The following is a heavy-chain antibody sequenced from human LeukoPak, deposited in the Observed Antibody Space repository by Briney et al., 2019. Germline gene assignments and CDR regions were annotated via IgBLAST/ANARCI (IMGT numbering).Heavy chain of an antibody. Sequence: ASVKVSCKASGYNFNRYTITWVRQAPGQGLEWMGWVSTSNGDTSYADKFQGRVTMTTDTSTTTVSMELRSLTPDDTAVYFCARTPTISTRLWEGYNWLDPWGQGTLVTVSA. CDR1: GYNFNRYT. D-gene: IGHD1-26*01. CDR2: VSTSNGDT. CDR3: ARTPTISTRLWEGYNWLDP. J-gene: IGHJ5*02. V-gene: IGHV1-18*01.